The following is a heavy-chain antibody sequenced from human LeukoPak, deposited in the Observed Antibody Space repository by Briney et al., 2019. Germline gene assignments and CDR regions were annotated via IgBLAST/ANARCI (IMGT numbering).Heavy chain of an antibody. Sequence: GGSLRLSCAASGFTLSSYAMSWVRQAPGKGLEWVSAISGSGGSTYYADSVKGRFTISRDNSKNTLYLQMNSLRAEDTAVYYCAKDDSVLWFGELLYRFDYRGQGALVTVSS. J-gene: IGHJ4*02. V-gene: IGHV3-23*01. CDR1: GFTLSSYA. D-gene: IGHD3-10*01. CDR3: AKDDSVLWFGELLYRFDY. CDR2: ISGSGGST.